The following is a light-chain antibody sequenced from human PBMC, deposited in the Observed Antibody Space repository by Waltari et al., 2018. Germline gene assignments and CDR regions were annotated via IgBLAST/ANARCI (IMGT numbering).Light chain of an antibody. CDR2: GIS. CDR3: QQYFNWPLT. CDR1: ETIYNF. V-gene: IGKV3-15*01. J-gene: IGKJ1*01. Sequence: IVMTQSPGTLSWSPGQRASLSCRASETIYNFLAWYQQKPGQSPRLLIHGISTRAAGVPARFTGSGSGADFTLTIDSLQSDDFALYFCQQYFNWPLTFGQGTKVEI.